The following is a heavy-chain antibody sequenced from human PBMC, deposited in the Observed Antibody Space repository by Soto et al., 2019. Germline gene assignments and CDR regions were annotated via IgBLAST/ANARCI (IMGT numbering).Heavy chain of an antibody. CDR2: IDGDDDK. D-gene: IGHD6-13*01. Sequence: KSGPTLVNPTQTLTLTCTFSGFSLSTSEMSVSWIRQPPGKALEWLALIDGDDDKYYSTSLKTRLTISKDTSKNQVVLTMTNMDPVDTATYYCARATSYTSSWPSNWFDPWGQGTLVTVSS. V-gene: IGHV2-70*01. J-gene: IGHJ5*02. CDR1: GFSLSTSEMS. CDR3: ARATSYTSSWPSNWFDP.